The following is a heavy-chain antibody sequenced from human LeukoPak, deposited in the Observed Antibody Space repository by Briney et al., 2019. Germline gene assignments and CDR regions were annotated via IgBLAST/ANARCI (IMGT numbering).Heavy chain of an antibody. D-gene: IGHD3-3*01. V-gene: IGHV3-30*04. CDR2: ISFDGSNK. CDR1: GFTFSSYA. J-gene: IGHJ4*02. CDR3: AFGAYYDFWSGEN. Sequence: GGSLRLSCAASGFTFSSYAMHWVRQAPGKGLEWVTIISFDGSNKYYADSVKGRFTISRDNSKNTLYLQMNSLRAEDTAVYYCAFGAYYDFWSGENWGQGTLVTVSS.